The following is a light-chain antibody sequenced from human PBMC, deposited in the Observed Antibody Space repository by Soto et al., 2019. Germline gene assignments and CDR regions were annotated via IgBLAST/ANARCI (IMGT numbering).Light chain of an antibody. Sequence: QSVLTQSPSASGSPGQSVTISCTGTSSDVGGHNYVSWYQHHPGKAPKLIIYEVSKRPSGVPDRFSGSKSGNTASLTVSGLQAEDEAVYYCSSYTSSSALFGGGTKLTVL. V-gene: IGLV2-8*01. CDR3: SSYTSSSAL. J-gene: IGLJ2*01. CDR2: EVS. CDR1: SSDVGGHNY.